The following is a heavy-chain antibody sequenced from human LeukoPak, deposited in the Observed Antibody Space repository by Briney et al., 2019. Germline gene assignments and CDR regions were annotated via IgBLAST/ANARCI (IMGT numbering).Heavy chain of an antibody. CDR2: INPSGGST. CDR1: GYTFTSYY. D-gene: IGHD3-9*01. CDR3: ARDPTGYGGNNWFDP. Sequence: GASVKVSCKASGYTFTSYYMHWVRQAPGQGLEWMGIINPSGGSTSYAQKFQGRVTMTRDTSTSTVYMELSSLRSEDTAVYYCARDPTGYGGNNWFDPWGQGTLVTVSS. V-gene: IGHV1-46*01. J-gene: IGHJ5*02.